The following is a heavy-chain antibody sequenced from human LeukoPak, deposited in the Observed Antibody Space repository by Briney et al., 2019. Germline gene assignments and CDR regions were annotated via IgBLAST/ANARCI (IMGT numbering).Heavy chain of an antibody. J-gene: IGHJ4*02. CDR3: AKDLRIQLWGPYFDY. CDR2: ISGSGGST. V-gene: IGHV3-23*01. Sequence: GGSLRLSCAASGFTFSSYAMSWVRQAPGKWLEWVSAISGSGGSTYYADSVKGRFTVSRDNSKNTLYLQMNSLRAEDTAVYYCAKDLRIQLWGPYFDYWGQGTLVTVSS. CDR1: GFTFSSYA. D-gene: IGHD5-18*01.